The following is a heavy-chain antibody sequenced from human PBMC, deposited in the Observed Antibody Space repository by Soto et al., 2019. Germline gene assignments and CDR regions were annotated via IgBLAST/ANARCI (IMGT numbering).Heavy chain of an antibody. V-gene: IGHV4-34*01. CDR3: ARGTTDSGKNWFDS. J-gene: IGHJ5*01. Sequence: PSETLSLTCAVYGGSFSGHYWSWIRQPPGKGLEWIGEINHSGSTNYNPSLKSRVTISVDTSKNQFSLNLRSVTAADTAVYYCARGTTDSGKNWFDSWGQGTPVTVSS. CDR1: GGSFSGHY. CDR2: INHSGST. D-gene: IGHD1-1*01.